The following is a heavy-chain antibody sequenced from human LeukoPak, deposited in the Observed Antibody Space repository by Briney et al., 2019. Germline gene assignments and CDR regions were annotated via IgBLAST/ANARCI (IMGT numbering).Heavy chain of an antibody. CDR1: GGSISSYY. CDR3: ARYIVSYPHDAFDI. CDR2: IYYSGST. J-gene: IGHJ3*02. D-gene: IGHD1-26*01. V-gene: IGHV4-59*01. Sequence: SETLSLTCTVSGGSISSYYWSWIRQPPGKGLEWIGYIYYSGSTNYNPSLKSRVTISVDTSKNQFSLKLSSVTAADTAFYSCARYIVSYPHDAFDIWGQGTMVTVSS.